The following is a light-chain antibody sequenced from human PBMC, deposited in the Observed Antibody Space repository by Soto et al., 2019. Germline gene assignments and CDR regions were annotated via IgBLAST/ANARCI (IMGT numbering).Light chain of an antibody. CDR3: QQRSNWV. CDR2: DAS. J-gene: IGKJ5*01. V-gene: IGKV3-11*01. Sequence: EIVLTQSPATLSLSPGERATLSCRASQDVSSYLAWYQQRPGQAPTLIIYDASNRAPGIPARFSGCGSGTDFTLTINSLEPEDFAVYYCQQRSNWVFGQGTRLEIK. CDR1: QDVSSY.